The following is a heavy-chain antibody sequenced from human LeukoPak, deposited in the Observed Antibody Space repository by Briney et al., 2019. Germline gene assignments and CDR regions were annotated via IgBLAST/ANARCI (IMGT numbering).Heavy chain of an antibody. V-gene: IGHV3-30*18. Sequence: GGSLRLSCAASGFAFSSYGMHWVRQAPGKGLEWVAVISYDGSNKYYADSVKGRFTISRDNSKNTLYLQMNSLRAEDTAVYYCAKDRDYYDSSGYYIYWGQGTLVTVSS. J-gene: IGHJ4*02. CDR2: ISYDGSNK. CDR3: AKDRDYYDSSGYYIY. D-gene: IGHD3-22*01. CDR1: GFAFSSYG.